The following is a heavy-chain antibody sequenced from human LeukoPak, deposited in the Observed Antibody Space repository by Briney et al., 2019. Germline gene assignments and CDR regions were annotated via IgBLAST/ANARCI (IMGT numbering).Heavy chain of an antibody. V-gene: IGHV4-31*03. CDR2: IYYSGST. CDR3: ARDPIDYYDSSGPYDAFDI. J-gene: IGHJ3*02. D-gene: IGHD3-22*01. CDR1: GGSISSGGYY. Sequence: SQTLSLTCTVSGGSISSGGYYWSWIRQHPGKGLEWIGHIYYSGSTYYNPSLKSRVTISVDTSKNQFSLKLSSVTAADTAVYYCARDPIDYYDSSGPYDAFDIWGQGTMVTVSS.